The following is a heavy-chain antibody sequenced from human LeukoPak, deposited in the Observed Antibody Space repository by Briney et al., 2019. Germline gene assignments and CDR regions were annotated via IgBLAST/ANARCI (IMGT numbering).Heavy chain of an antibody. J-gene: IGHJ5*02. CDR3: SYGSGSYPPPNWFDP. CDR1: GFTFSDYY. Sequence: GGSLRLSCAASGFTFSDYYMSWIRQAPGKGLEWVSYISSSGSTIYYADSVKGRFAISRDNAKNSLYLQMNSLRAEDTAVYYCSYGSGSYPPPNWFDPWGQGTLVTVSS. CDR2: ISSSGSTI. D-gene: IGHD3-10*01. V-gene: IGHV3-11*04.